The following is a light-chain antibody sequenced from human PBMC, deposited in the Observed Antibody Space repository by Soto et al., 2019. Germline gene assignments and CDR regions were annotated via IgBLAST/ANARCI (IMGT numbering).Light chain of an antibody. Sequence: QSALTQPASVSGSPGQSITISCTGTSSDVGGYNFVSWYQQYPGKAPKLMIYDVSDRPSGVSNRFSGSKSANTASLTISGLQAEDEADYYCRSYTSSSTQVFGTGTKVTVL. CDR2: DVS. V-gene: IGLV2-14*01. CDR3: RSYTSSSTQV. J-gene: IGLJ1*01. CDR1: SSDVGGYNF.